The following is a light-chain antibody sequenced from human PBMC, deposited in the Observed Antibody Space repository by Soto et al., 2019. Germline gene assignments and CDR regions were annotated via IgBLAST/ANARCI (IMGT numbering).Light chain of an antibody. CDR3: QQYNNWPPWT. Sequence: IVMTQAPATLSVSPGERATLSCRASQSISSNLAWYQQKPGQAPRLLIYGESTRATGIPDRFSGSGSGTEFTLSIRSLQSVDFAVYYCQQYNNWPPWTFGQGTKVYIK. CDR1: QSISSN. CDR2: GES. J-gene: IGKJ1*01. V-gene: IGKV3D-15*01.